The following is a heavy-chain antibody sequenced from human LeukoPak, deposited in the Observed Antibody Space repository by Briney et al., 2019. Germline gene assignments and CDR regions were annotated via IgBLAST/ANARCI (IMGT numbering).Heavy chain of an antibody. CDR1: GGSISSGGYS. CDR3: ARSLGAAADYNWFDP. CDR2: IYHSGST. D-gene: IGHD6-13*01. Sequence: PSQTLSLTCAVSGGSISSGGYSWSWIRQPPGKGLEWIGYIYHSGSTYYNPSLKSRVTISVDRSKNQFSLKLSSVTAADTAVYYCARSLGAAADYNWFDPWGQGTLVTVSS. V-gene: IGHV4-30-2*01. J-gene: IGHJ5*02.